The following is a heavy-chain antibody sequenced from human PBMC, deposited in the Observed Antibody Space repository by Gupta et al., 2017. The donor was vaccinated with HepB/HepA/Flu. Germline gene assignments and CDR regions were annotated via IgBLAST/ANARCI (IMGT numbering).Heavy chain of an antibody. Sequence: EVQLVESGGGLVKPGGSLRLSCAASGFTFSNAWMSWVRQAPGQGLEWVGRIKSKTDGGTTDYAAPVKGRFTISRDDSKNTLYLQMNSLKTEDTAVYYCTTLTWIQLWRPYYGMDVWGQGTTVTVSS. CDR3: TTLTWIQLWRPYYGMDV. CDR2: IKSKTDGGTT. CDR1: GFTFSNAW. J-gene: IGHJ6*02. D-gene: IGHD5-18*01. V-gene: IGHV3-15*01.